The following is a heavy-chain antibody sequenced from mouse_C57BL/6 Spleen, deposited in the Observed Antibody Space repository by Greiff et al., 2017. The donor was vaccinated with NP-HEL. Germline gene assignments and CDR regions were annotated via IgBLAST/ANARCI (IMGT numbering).Heavy chain of an antibody. Sequence: QVQLQQSGAELVRPGTSVKVSCKASGYAFTNYLIEWVKQRPGQGLEWIGVINPGSGGTNYNEKFKGKATLTADKSSSTAYMQLSSLTSEDSAVYFCARSRYGNYYFDYWGQGTTLTVSS. V-gene: IGHV1-54*01. CDR3: ARSRYGNYYFDY. D-gene: IGHD2-1*01. CDR2: INPGSGGT. J-gene: IGHJ2*01. CDR1: GYAFTNYL.